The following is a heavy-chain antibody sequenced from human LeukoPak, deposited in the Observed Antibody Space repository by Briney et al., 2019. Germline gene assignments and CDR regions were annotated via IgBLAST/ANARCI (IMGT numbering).Heavy chain of an antibody. D-gene: IGHD5-12*01. J-gene: IGHJ4*02. CDR1: GFTFISYW. V-gene: IGHV3-7*01. Sequence: GGPLRPSCAAPGFTFISYWISWFRQAPGKGLGGVANIKQDGSEKYYVDSVKGRFTISRDNAKNSLYLQMKSLRAEDTAVYYCAREDIVATIAFDYWGQGTLVTVSS. CDR2: IKQDGSEK. CDR3: AREDIVATIAFDY.